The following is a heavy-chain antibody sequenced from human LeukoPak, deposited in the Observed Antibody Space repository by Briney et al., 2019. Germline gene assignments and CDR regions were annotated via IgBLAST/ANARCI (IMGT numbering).Heavy chain of an antibody. V-gene: IGHV4-34*11. Sequence: KASETLSLTCAVYGGSFSGYCWSWIRQPPGKGLEWIGYIYYSGSTNYNPSLKSRVTISVDTSKNQFSLKLSSVTAADTAVYYCAREKKRRNYYDSVAAFDIWGQGTMVTVSS. CDR1: GGSFSGYC. CDR2: IYYSGST. D-gene: IGHD3-22*01. J-gene: IGHJ3*02. CDR3: AREKKRRNYYDSVAAFDI.